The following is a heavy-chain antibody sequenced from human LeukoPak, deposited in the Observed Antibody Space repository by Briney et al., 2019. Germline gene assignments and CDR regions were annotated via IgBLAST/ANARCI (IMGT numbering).Heavy chain of an antibody. Sequence: PGGSLRLSCAASGFTFSSYAMHWVRQAPGKGLEWVPAISGGGDITYYADSVRGRFTISRDNSKDTLFLQMHSLRPGDTAVYYCVREDTPATANYWGQGTLVTISS. CDR1: GFTFSSYA. J-gene: IGHJ4*02. CDR3: VREDTPATANY. V-gene: IGHV3-23*01. CDR2: ISGGGDIT. D-gene: IGHD2-21*02.